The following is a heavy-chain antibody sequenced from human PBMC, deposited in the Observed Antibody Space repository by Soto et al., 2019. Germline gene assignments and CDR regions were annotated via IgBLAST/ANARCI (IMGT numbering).Heavy chain of an antibody. V-gene: IGHV3-15*07. CDR3: TTGGEVLRFLEWLSNEAY. CDR2: IKSKTDGGTT. J-gene: IGHJ4*02. Sequence: PGGSLRLSCAASGFTFSNAWMNWVRQAPGKGLEWVGRIKSKTDGGTTDYAAPVKGRFTISRDDSKNTLYLQMNSLKTEDTAVYYCTTGGEVLRFLEWLSNEAYWGQGTLVTVSS. CDR1: GFTFSNAW. D-gene: IGHD3-3*01.